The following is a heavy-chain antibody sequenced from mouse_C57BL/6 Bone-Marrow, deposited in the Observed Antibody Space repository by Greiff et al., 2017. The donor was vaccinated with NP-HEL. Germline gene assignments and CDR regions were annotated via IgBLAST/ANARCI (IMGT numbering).Heavy chain of an antibody. CDR2: IYPGSGNT. CDR3: ARGGTVVANHAMDY. D-gene: IGHD1-1*01. V-gene: IGHV1-84*01. Sequence: QVQLKESGPELVKPGASVKISCKASGYTFTDYYINWVKQRPGQGLEWIGWIYPGSGNTKYNEKFKGKATLTVDTSSSTAYLQLSSLTSEYSAVYFCARGGTVVANHAMDYWGQGTSVTVSS. CDR1: GYTFTDYY. J-gene: IGHJ4*01.